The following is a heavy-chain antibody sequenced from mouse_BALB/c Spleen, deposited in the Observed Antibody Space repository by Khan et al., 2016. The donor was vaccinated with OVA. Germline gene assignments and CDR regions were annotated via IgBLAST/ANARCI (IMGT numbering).Heavy chain of an antibody. V-gene: IGHV2-6-5*01. CDR2: IWVSGSK. CDR1: GFPLTDYA. Sequence: QVQLKESGPGLVAPSQSLSITCTVSGFPLTDYAVSWIRQPPGKGLEWLGVIWVSGSKYYNSVLKPRLSISKDNSKSQVFLKMNSLQTDDTAMYFCARDPPYYSMDYWGQGTSVTVSS. CDR3: ARDPPYYSMDY. J-gene: IGHJ4*01.